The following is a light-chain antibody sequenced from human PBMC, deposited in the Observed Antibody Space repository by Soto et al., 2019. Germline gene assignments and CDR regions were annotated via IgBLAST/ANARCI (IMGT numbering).Light chain of an antibody. Sequence: DIQMTESPSSLSASVGDGVTITCGASQSISSDLNWYQQKPRKAPPFMXYAASFLQSGVPSRFSGSGSGTDFTLPISSLQPEDFAVYYCQQYNEWPSWTFGQGTKVDIK. CDR2: AAS. V-gene: IGKV1-39*01. J-gene: IGKJ1*01. CDR3: QQYNEWPSWT. CDR1: QSISSD.